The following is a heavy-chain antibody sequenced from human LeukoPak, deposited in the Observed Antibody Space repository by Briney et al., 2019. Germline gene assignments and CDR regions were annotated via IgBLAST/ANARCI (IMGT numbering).Heavy chain of an antibody. Sequence: PGGSLRLSCAASGFTFSSYAMSWVRQAPGKGLEWVSAISGSGGSTYYADSVKGRFTISRDNSKNTLYLQMNSLNTEDTAMYYCTTRSPARYCSDGACYSSADYWGQGTLVTVCS. CDR2: ISGSGGST. D-gene: IGHD2-15*01. CDR1: GFTFSSYA. J-gene: IGHJ4*02. CDR3: TTRSPARYCSDGACYSSADY. V-gene: IGHV3-23*01.